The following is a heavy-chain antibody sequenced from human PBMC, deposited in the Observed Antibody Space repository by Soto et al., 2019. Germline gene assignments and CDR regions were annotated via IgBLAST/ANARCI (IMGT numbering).Heavy chain of an antibody. V-gene: IGHV4-59*08. J-gene: IGHJ4*02. CDR3: ARHATRSYDY. CDR1: RGSLSTYY. CDR2: IYYNGNT. Sequence: SETLSLTSTVSRGSLSTYYWSWIRPPQGKGLECIGYIYYNGNTNYNPSLKSRVTISVDTSKNQFTLNLNSVTAADTAVYYCARHATRSYDYWGQGTLVTGSS.